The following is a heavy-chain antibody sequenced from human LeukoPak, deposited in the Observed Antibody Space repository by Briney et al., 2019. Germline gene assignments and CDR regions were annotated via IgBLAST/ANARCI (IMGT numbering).Heavy chain of an antibody. CDR3: ARAPYSSGWYFRSFWFDP. Sequence: PSETLSLTCTVSGGSISSYYWSWIRQPAGKGLEWIGRIYTSGSTNYNPSLKSRVTMSVDTSKNQFSLKLSSVTAADTAVYYCARAPYSSGWYFRSFWFDPWGQGTLVTVSS. D-gene: IGHD6-19*01. CDR1: GGSISSYY. V-gene: IGHV4-4*07. J-gene: IGHJ5*02. CDR2: IYTSGST.